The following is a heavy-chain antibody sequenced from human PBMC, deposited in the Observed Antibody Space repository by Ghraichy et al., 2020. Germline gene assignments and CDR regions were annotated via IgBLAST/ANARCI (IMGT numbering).Heavy chain of an antibody. CDR3: VKDHIGLGDANYDYNIDG. Sequence: SQTLSLTCTVSGGSISIGSSYWSWIRQPAGKGLEWIGRIYSRGSTNYTPSLKSRVSISLDSSQNQFSLELTAVTATDTAVYYCVKDHIGLGDANYDYNIDGWGKGTTVTVS. J-gene: IGHJ6*03. CDR1: GGSISIGSSY. D-gene: IGHD2-21*01. V-gene: IGHV4-61*02. CDR2: IYSRGST.